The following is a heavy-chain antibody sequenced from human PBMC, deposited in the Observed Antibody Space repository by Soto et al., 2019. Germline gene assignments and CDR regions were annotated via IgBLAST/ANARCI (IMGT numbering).Heavy chain of an antibody. J-gene: IGHJ6*02. CDR2: IIPIFDTT. D-gene: IGHD3-10*01. Sequence: QVQLVQSGAEVKKPGSSVKVSCKTSGGTFGNYTVTWVRQAPGQGLEWVGGIIPIFDTTNYAQKFQVRVSINADKSKATIYYAKRILISQDTAALFCSKTPMLGITSDFCRFVALLGQGATVRISS. CDR1: GGTFGNYT. CDR3: SKTPMLGITSDFCRFVAL. V-gene: IGHV1-69*06.